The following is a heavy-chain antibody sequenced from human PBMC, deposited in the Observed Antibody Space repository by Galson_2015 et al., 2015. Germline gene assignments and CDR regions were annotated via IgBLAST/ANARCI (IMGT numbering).Heavy chain of an antibody. D-gene: IGHD2-8*02. CDR2: IWYDGSNK. J-gene: IGHJ4*02. V-gene: IGHV3-33*01. Sequence: SLRLSCAASGFTFSSYGMHWVRQAPGKGLEWVAVIWYDGSNKYYADSVKGRFTISRDNSKNTLYLQMNSLRAEDTAVYYCARERRGYCTGGVCYSDYWGQGTLVTVSS. CDR3: ARERRGYCTGGVCYSDY. CDR1: GFTFSSYG.